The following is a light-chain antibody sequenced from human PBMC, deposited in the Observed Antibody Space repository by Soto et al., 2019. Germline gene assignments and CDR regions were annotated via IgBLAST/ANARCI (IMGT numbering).Light chain of an antibody. CDR1: QSVRSN. CDR3: QQYNDWPLT. Sequence: EIVMTQSPVTLSVSPGERATLSCMASQSVRSNLAWYQQKPGQAPSLLIYGAFTRATGIPTRFSGTGSGTAFTLTISSLPSEDFARYYCQQYNDWPLTFGQGTKVEV. V-gene: IGKV3-15*01. J-gene: IGKJ1*01. CDR2: GAF.